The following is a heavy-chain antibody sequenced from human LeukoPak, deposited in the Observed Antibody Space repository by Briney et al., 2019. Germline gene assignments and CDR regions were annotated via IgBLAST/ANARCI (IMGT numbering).Heavy chain of an antibody. D-gene: IGHD6-13*01. CDR1: GFTFSSYA. Sequence: PGGSLRLSCAASGFTFSSYAMSWVRQAPGKGLEWVSAISGSGGSTYYADSVKGRFTISRDNSKNTLYLQMNSLRAEDTAVYYCARQYSSTWYYFDYWGQGTLVTVSS. CDR3: ARQYSSTWYYFDY. V-gene: IGHV3-23*01. CDR2: ISGSGGST. J-gene: IGHJ4*02.